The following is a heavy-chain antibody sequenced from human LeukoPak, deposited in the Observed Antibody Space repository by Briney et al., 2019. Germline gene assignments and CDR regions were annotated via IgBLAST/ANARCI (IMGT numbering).Heavy chain of an antibody. CDR1: GFTFDSYG. D-gene: IGHD2-15*01. CDR2: ISGSGGST. J-gene: IGHJ6*03. Sequence: GGSLRLSCAASGFTFDSYGMNWVRQAPGKGLEWVSAISGSGGSTYYADSVKGRFTISRDNSKNTLYLQMNSLRAEDTAVYYCARDSGCSGGSCYPTGVFRYYYYYMDVWGKGTTVTASS. V-gene: IGHV3-23*01. CDR3: ARDSGCSGGSCYPTGVFRYYYYYMDV.